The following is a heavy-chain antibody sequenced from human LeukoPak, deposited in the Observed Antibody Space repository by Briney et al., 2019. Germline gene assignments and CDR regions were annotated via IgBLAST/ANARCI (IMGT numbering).Heavy chain of an antibody. CDR3: ARRGWGVVVRRPNNWFDP. Sequence: SETLSLTCTVSGYSITSAYYWGWIRQPPGKGLEWIGSFFLKGSTYYNPSLKSRVTISVDTSKNQFSLKLSSVTAADTAVYYCARRGWGVVVRRPNNWFDPWGQGTLVTVSS. CDR1: GYSITSAYY. V-gene: IGHV4-38-2*02. J-gene: IGHJ5*02. CDR2: FFLKGST. D-gene: IGHD2-21*01.